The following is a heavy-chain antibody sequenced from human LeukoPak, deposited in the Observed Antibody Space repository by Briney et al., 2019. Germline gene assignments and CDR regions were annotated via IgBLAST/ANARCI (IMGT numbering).Heavy chain of an antibody. CDR1: GGSISSGDYY. D-gene: IGHD3-22*01. Sequence: SETLSLTCTVSGGSISSGDYYWSWIRQPPGKGLEWIGYIYYSGSTYYNPSLKSRVTISVDTSKNQFSLKLSSVTAADMAVYYCARAPPAYYYDSSGYYYFDYWGQGTLVTVSS. CDR3: ARAPPAYYYDSSGYYYFDY. V-gene: IGHV4-30-4*01. CDR2: IYYSGST. J-gene: IGHJ4*02.